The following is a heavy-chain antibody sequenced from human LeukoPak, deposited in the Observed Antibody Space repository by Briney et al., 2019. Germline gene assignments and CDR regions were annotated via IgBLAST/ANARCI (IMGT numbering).Heavy chain of an antibody. Sequence: GGSLRLSCAASGFTFSTYGMHWFRQAPGKGPEWVAFMRSDGSDERYADSVKGRFTISRDNSKNTLYLQMNTLRPEDTAVYYCGNSAPYDIPSGNWGQGTLVTVSS. J-gene: IGHJ4*02. V-gene: IGHV3-30*02. CDR1: GFTFSTYG. D-gene: IGHD3-9*01. CDR3: GNSAPYDIPSGN. CDR2: MRSDGSDE.